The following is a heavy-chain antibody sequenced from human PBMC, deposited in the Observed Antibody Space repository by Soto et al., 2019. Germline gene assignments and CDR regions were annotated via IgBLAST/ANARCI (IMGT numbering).Heavy chain of an antibody. CDR2: IYHSGST. CDR1: GYSISTGFN. D-gene: IGHD2-21*01. V-gene: IGHV4-38-2*01. Sequence: NLALTCAVSGYSISTGFNWAWVRQPPGKGLEWIGSIYHSGSTYYNLSLKSRVTISSDASKNQISLKLSSVTAADTALYYCLLVLRPASYHLDFWCQRMLVTVS. J-gene: IGHJ4*02. CDR3: LLVLRPASYHLDF.